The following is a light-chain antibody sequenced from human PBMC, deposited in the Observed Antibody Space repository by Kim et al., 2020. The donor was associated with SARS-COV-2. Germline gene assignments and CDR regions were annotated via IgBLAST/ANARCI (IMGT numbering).Light chain of an antibody. CDR2: SAF. V-gene: IGKV1-9*01. J-gene: IGKJ4*01. CDR1: QGISSN. CDR3: QQHHSFPLT. Sequence: ASLGDTVTITCRASQGISSNLAWYQQRPGKAPSLLIYSAFTLHSGVPSRFSGSGSGTDFTLTITSLQPEDFATYHCQQHHSFPLTFGGGTKVDIK.